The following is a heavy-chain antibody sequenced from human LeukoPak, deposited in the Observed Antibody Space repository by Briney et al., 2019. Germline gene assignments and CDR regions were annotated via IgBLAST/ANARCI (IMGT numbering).Heavy chain of an antibody. CDR3: PRLTMFRGVIYGTDWHSDL. V-gene: IGHV4-59*12. CDR1: GGSISSYY. J-gene: IGHJ2*01. CDR2: IFYSGST. D-gene: IGHD3-10*01. Sequence: SETLSLTCTVSGGSISSYYWSWIRQPPGKGLEWIGYIFYSGSTNYNPSLRSRVTISFDTSKNQFSLKLSSVTAADTAVYYCPRLTMFRGVIYGTDWHSDLWGRGTLVTVSP.